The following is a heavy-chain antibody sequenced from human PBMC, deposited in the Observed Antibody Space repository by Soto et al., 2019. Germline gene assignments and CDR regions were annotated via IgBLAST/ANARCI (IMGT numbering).Heavy chain of an antibody. CDR3: AKDSAAEQGYSYGYTDY. Sequence: GGSLRLSCAASGFTFSSYGMHWVRQAPGKGLEWAAVISYDGSNKYYAESVKGRFTISRDNSKNTLYLQMNRLRAEDPAVYYCAKDSAAEQGYSYGYTDYWVQGTLVTVSS. CDR1: GFTFSSYG. V-gene: IGHV3-30*18. CDR2: ISYDGSNK. J-gene: IGHJ4*02. D-gene: IGHD5-18*01.